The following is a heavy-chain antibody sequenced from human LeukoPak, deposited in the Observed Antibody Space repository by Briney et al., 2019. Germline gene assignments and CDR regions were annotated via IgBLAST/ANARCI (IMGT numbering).Heavy chain of an antibody. V-gene: IGHV4-59*01. CDR3: ARSDGLYDSSGYYDY. CDR2: IYYSGST. D-gene: IGHD3-22*01. Sequence: SETLSLTCTVSGGSISSYHWSWIRQPPGKGLEWIGYIYYSGSTNYNPSLKSRVTISVDTSKNQFSLKLSSVTAADTAVYYCARSDGLYDSSGYYDYWGQGTLVTVSS. J-gene: IGHJ4*02. CDR1: GGSISSYH.